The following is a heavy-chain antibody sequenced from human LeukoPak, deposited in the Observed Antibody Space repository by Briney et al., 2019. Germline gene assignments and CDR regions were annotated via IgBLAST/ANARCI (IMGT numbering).Heavy chain of an antibody. J-gene: IGHJ5*02. D-gene: IGHD3-22*01. V-gene: IGHV4-59*12. CDR2: IYYSGST. CDR1: GGSLSSYY. Sequence: SETLSLTCTVSGGSLSSYYWSWIRQPPGKGLEWIGYIYYSGSTNYNPSLKSRVTISVDTSKNQFSLKLGSVTAADTAVYYCARRANPYYYDSSGYYVRRYNWFDPWGQGTLVTVSS. CDR3: ARRANPYYYDSSGYYVRRYNWFDP.